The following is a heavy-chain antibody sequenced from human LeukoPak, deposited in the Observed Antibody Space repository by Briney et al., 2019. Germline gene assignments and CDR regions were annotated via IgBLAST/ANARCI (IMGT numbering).Heavy chain of an antibody. CDR3: ARSLRALSGYQLY. Sequence: VASVKVSCKASGYTFTDYYIHWVRQAPGQGLEWMGWINPNSGGTNYAQKFQGRVTMTRDTSISTAYMELSRLRSDDTAVYYCARSLRALSGYQLYWGQGTLVTVSS. D-gene: IGHD3-22*01. J-gene: IGHJ4*02. V-gene: IGHV1-2*02. CDR1: GYTFTDYY. CDR2: INPNSGGT.